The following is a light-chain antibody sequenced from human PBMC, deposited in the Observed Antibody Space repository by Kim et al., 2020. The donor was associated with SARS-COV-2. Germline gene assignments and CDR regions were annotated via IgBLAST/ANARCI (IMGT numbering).Light chain of an antibody. Sequence: LSPEARATLSCRASQSVGNSLAWFQQKPGQAPRLLIVETSNRDTGIPARFSGSGSGTGFTLTISSLEPEDFAVYYCQQRYDWPLTFGGGTKVDIK. CDR3: QQRYDWPLT. CDR2: ETS. CDR1: QSVGNS. V-gene: IGKV3-11*01. J-gene: IGKJ4*01.